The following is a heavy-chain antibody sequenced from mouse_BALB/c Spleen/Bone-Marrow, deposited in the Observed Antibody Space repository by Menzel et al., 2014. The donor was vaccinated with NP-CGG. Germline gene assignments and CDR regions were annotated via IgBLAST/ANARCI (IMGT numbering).Heavy chain of an antibody. CDR3: ARYHRYTYFFDY. D-gene: IGHD2-14*01. CDR1: GYAFINSC. Sequence: VQLQQSGSVLVWPGASVKLSCKASGYAFINSCMHWANQRPGQGLEWIGEIHPNSGHTNYNKKFKDKATLTVDTSSSTAYVDLSCLTSEDSTVYYSARYHRYTYFFDYGGQGTTLPVSS. J-gene: IGHJ2*01. V-gene: IGHV1S130*01. CDR2: IHPNSGHT.